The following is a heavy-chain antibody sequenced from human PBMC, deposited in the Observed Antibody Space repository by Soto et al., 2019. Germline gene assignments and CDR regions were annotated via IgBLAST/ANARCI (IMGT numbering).Heavy chain of an antibody. V-gene: IGHV3-9*01. Sequence: EVQLVESGGGLVQPGRSLRLSCAASGFTFDDYAMHWVRQAPGKGLEWVSGISWNSGSIGYADSVKGRFTISRDNAKNSLYLQMNSLRAEDTALYYCAKDIGRGNYYYYGVDVWGQGTTVTVSS. D-gene: IGHD3-16*01. CDR3: AKDIGRGNYYYYGVDV. CDR2: ISWNSGSI. CDR1: GFTFDDYA. J-gene: IGHJ6*02.